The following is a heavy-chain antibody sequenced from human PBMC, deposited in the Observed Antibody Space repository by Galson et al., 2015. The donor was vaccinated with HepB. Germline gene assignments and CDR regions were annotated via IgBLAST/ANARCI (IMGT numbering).Heavy chain of an antibody. D-gene: IGHD3-9*01. CDR2: IYYSGST. J-gene: IGHJ3*02. CDR3: ARGSYDILTGVSDAFDI. CDR1: GGSISSSSYY. Sequence: ETLSLTCTVSGGSISSSSYYWGWIRQPPGKGLEWIGSIYYSGSTYYNPSLKSRVTISVDTSKNQFSLKLSSVTAADTAVYYCARGSYDILTGVSDAFDIWGQGTMVTVSS. V-gene: IGHV4-39*01.